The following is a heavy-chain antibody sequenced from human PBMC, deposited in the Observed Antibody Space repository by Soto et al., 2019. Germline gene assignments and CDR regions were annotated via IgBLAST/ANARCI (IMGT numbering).Heavy chain of an antibody. V-gene: IGHV4-59*01. J-gene: IGHJ4*02. Sequence: SETLSLTCTVSGGSISSYYWSWIRQPPGKGLEWIGYIYDSGSTNYNPSLKSRVTISVDTSKNQFSLKLSSVTAADTAVYYCARKGPEDSPLDYWGQGTLVTVSS. CDR3: ARKGPEDSPLDY. CDR2: IYDSGST. CDR1: GGSISSYY.